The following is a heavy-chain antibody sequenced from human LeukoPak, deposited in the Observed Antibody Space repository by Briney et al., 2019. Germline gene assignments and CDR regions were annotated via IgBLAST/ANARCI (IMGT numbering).Heavy chain of an antibody. V-gene: IGHV1-69*13. CDR2: IIPIFGTA. Sequence: SVKVSCKASGGTFSSYAISWVRQAPGQGLEWMGGIIPIFGTANYAQKFQGRVTITADESTSTAYMELSSLRSEDTAVYYCARGYDFWSGYSSYYYYYMDVWGKGTTVTVSS. CDR3: ARGYDFWSGYSSYYYYYMDV. CDR1: GGTFSSYA. J-gene: IGHJ6*03. D-gene: IGHD3-3*01.